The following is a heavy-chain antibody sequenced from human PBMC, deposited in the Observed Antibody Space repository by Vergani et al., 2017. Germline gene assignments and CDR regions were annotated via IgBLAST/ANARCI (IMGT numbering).Heavy chain of an antibody. D-gene: IGHD4-17*01. Sequence: EVQLVESGGGLVKPGGSLRLSCAASGFTFSSYSMNWVRQAPGKGLEWVSSISSSSSYKYYADSVKGRFTISRDNAKNSLYLQMNSLRAEDTAVYYCARDHHDYGDYVDYWGQGTLVTVSS. V-gene: IGHV3-21*01. CDR3: ARDHHDYGDYVDY. CDR2: ISSSSSYK. CDR1: GFTFSSYS. J-gene: IGHJ4*02.